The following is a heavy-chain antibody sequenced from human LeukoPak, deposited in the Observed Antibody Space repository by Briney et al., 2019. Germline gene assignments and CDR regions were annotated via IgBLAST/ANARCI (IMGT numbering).Heavy chain of an antibody. CDR3: ARDNDYDSSGYPKFDY. CDR1: GFTFSSYS. D-gene: IGHD3-22*01. Sequence: NAGGSLRLSCAASGFTFSSYSMNWVRQAPGKGLEWVSSISSSSSYIYYADSVKGRFTISRDNAKNSLYLQMNSLRAEDTAVYYCARDNDYDSSGYPKFDYWGQGTLVTVSS. CDR2: ISSSSSYI. J-gene: IGHJ4*02. V-gene: IGHV3-21*01.